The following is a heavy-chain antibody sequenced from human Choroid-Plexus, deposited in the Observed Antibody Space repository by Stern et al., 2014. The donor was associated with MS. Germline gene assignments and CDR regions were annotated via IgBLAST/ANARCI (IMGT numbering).Heavy chain of an antibody. V-gene: IGHV3-30*18. D-gene: IGHD2/OR15-2a*01. CDR2: VSYDGSNK. Sequence: QVQLGQSGGGVVQPGRPLRLSCVASGFPFGSCAMHWVRQAPGKGLEWVAGVSYDGSNKYYADSVKGRFTISRDNSQNTLYMQMSSLRPEDTAVYYCAKDRQYLTYFFDHWGQGSLVTVSS. CDR3: AKDRQYLTYFFDH. CDR1: GFPFGSCA. J-gene: IGHJ5*02.